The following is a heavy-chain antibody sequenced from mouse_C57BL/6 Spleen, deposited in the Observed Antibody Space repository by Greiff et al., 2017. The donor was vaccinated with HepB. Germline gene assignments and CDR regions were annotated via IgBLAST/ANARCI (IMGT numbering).Heavy chain of an antibody. J-gene: IGHJ4*01. CDR3: ARYGYDNAMAY. CDR2: ISSGGSYT. CDR1: GFTFSSYG. D-gene: IGHD2-2*01. Sequence: EVQGVESGGDLVKPGGSLKLSCAASGFTFSSYGMSWVRQTPDKRLEWVATISSGGSYTYYPDSVKGRFTISRDNAKNTLYLQMSSLKSEDTAMYYCARYGYDNAMAYWGQGTSVTVSS. V-gene: IGHV5-6*01.